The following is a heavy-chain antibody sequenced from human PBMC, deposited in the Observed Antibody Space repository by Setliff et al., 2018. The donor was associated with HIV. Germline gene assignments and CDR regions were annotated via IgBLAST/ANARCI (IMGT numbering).Heavy chain of an antibody. CDR1: GYTFTSYG. J-gene: IGHJ3*02. Sequence: ASVKVSCKASGYTFTSYGISWVRQAPGQGLEWMGWISAYNGNTNYAQKLQGRVTMTTDTSTSTAYMELRSLRSDDTAVYYCARAGGFCNAANCLRSYDAFDIWGQGTMVTVSS. CDR3: ARAGGFCNAANCLRSYDAFDI. D-gene: IGHD2-15*01. V-gene: IGHV1-18*01. CDR2: ISAYNGNT.